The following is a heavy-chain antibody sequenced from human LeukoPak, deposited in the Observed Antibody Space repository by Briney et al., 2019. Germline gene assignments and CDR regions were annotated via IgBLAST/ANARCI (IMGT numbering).Heavy chain of an antibody. CDR1: GYSISSGYY. Sequence: SETLSLTCTVSGYSISSGYYWGWIRQPPGKGLEWIGSIYHSGSTYYNPSPKSRVTISVDTSKNQFSLKLSSVTAADTAVYYCARAAAEKTLKTYFDPWGQGTLVTVSS. CDR3: ARAAAEKTLKTYFDP. CDR2: IYHSGST. D-gene: IGHD6-25*01. V-gene: IGHV4-38-2*02. J-gene: IGHJ5*02.